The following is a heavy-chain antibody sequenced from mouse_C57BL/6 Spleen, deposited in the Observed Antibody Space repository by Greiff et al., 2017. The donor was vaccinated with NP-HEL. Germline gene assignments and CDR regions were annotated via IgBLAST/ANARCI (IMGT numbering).Heavy chain of an antibody. Sequence: QVQLQQSGAELVMPGASVKLSCKASGYTFTSYWMHWVKQRPGQGLEWIGEIDPSDSYTNYNQQFKGKSTLTVDKSSSTAYMQLSSLTSEDSAVYYCARVYDGYYNAMDYWGQGTSVTVSS. V-gene: IGHV1-69*01. CDR3: ARVYDGYYNAMDY. CDR1: GYTFTSYW. J-gene: IGHJ4*01. D-gene: IGHD2-3*01. CDR2: IDPSDSYT.